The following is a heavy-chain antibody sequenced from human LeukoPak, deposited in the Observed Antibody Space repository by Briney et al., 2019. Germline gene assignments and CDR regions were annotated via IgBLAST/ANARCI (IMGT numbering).Heavy chain of an antibody. J-gene: IGHJ6*02. V-gene: IGHV1-3*01. CDR2: INAGNGNT. CDR1: GYTFTSYA. CDR3: ARGYCSSTSCWKNYYYYGMDV. D-gene: IGHD2-2*01. Sequence: ASVKVSCKASGYTFTSYAMHWVRQAPGQRLEWMGWINAGNGNTKYSQKFQGRVTMTRNTSISTAYMELSSLRSEDTAVYYCARGYCSSTSCWKNYYYYGMDVWGQGTTVTVSS.